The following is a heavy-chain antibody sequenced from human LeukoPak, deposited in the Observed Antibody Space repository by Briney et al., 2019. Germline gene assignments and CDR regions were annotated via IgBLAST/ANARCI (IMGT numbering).Heavy chain of an antibody. CDR1: GGSISDIINY. CDR2: IYYSGST. J-gene: IGHJ4*02. V-gene: IGHV4-39*07. CDR3: ARDAHDYYDSSGYDY. Sequence: SETLSLTCTVSGGSISDIINYWGWIRQPPGKGLEWIGSIYYSGSTSYNPSLKSRVTISVDTSKNQFFLKLSSVTAADTAVYYCARDAHDYYDSSGYDYWGQGTLVTVSS. D-gene: IGHD3-22*01.